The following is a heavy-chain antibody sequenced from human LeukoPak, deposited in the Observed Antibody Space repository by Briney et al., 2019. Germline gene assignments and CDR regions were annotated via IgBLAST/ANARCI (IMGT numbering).Heavy chain of an antibody. V-gene: IGHV3-74*01. CDR1: GFTFSDYW. CDR2: IKSDGTGI. CDR3: VRGQTIDY. J-gene: IGHJ4*02. Sequence: GGSLRLSCAASGFTFSDYWMYWVHQAPGKGLVWVSRIKSDGTGILYADFVEGRFTISRDNAKNALYLQMTSLRDEDTAVYYCVRGQTIDYWGQGILVTISS.